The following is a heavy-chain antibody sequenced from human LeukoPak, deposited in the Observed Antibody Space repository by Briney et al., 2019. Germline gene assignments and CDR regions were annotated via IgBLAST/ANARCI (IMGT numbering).Heavy chain of an antibody. CDR1: GYTFTGYY. D-gene: IGHD3-3*01. CDR2: INPNSGGT. CDR3: ATMLSYDFWSLVGVSVP. V-gene: IGHV1-2*06. Sequence: ASVKVSCKASGYTFTGYYMHWVRQAPGQGLEWMGRINPNSGGTNYAQKFQGRVTMTRDTSISTAYMELSRLRSDDTAVYYCATMLSYDFWSLVGVSVPWGQGTLVTVSS. J-gene: IGHJ5*02.